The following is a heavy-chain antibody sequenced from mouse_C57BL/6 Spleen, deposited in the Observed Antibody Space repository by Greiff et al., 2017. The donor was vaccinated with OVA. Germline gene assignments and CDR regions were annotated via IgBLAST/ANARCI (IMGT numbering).Heavy chain of an antibody. Sequence: VQLQQSGPELVKPGASVEISCKASGYSFTDYNMNWVKQSNGKSLEWIGVINPNYGTTSYNQKFKGKATLTVDQSSSTAYMQLNSLTSEVSAVYYGARVYYGNHYAMDYWGQGTSVTVSS. CDR2: INPNYGTT. CDR1: GYSFTDYN. V-gene: IGHV1-39*01. CDR3: ARVYYGNHYAMDY. J-gene: IGHJ4*01. D-gene: IGHD2-1*01.